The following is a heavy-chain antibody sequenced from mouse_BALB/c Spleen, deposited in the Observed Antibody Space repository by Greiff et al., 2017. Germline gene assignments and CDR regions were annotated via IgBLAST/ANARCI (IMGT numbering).Heavy chain of an antibody. D-gene: IGHD1-1*01. CDR3: NPFIYYYGSNTPRFAY. V-gene: IGHV14-4*02. J-gene: IGHJ3*01. CDR2: IDPENGDT. Sequence: EVQLQQSGAELVRSGASVKLSCTASGFNIKDYYMHWVKQRPEQGLEWIGWIDPENGDTEYAPKFQGKATMTADTSSNTAYLQLSSLTSEDTAVYYCNPFIYYYGSNTPRFAYWGQGTLVTVSA. CDR1: GFNIKDYY.